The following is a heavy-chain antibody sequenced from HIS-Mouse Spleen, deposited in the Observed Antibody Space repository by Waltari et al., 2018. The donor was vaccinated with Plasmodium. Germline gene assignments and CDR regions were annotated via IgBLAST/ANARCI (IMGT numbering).Heavy chain of an antibody. CDR2: AT. Sequence: ATNYAQKFQGRVTMTRDTSISTAYMELSRLRSDDTAVYYCARVLGYKAPAGTFVEYFQHWGQGTLVTVSS. J-gene: IGHJ1*01. V-gene: IGHV1-2*02. CDR3: ARVLGYKAPAGTFVEYFQH. D-gene: IGHD6-13*01.